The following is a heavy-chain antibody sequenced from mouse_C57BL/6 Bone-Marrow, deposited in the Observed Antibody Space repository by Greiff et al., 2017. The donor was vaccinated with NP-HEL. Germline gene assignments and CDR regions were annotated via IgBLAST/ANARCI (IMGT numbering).Heavy chain of an antibody. Sequence: QVQLQQSGAELARPGASVKLSCKASGYTFTSYGISWVKQRTGQGLEWIGEIYPRSGNTYYNEKFKGKATLTADKSSSTAYMELRSLTSEDAVVYFCARDGYGAYGGQGTLVTVSA. CDR2: IYPRSGNT. D-gene: IGHD2-2*01. CDR3: ARDGYGAY. J-gene: IGHJ3*01. V-gene: IGHV1-81*01. CDR1: GYTFTSYG.